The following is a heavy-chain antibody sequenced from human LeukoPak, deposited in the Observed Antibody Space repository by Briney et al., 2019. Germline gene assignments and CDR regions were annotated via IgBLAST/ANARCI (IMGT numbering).Heavy chain of an antibody. V-gene: IGHV4-30-2*01. CDR3: ARAYNWDYGWFDP. D-gene: IGHD1-7*01. CDR1: GGSISSGGYS. J-gene: IGHJ5*02. Sequence: SQTLSLTCAVSGGSISSGGYSWSWIRQPPGKGLEWIGYIYHSGSTYYNPSLKSRVTISVDRSKNQFSLKLSSVTAADTAVYYCARAYNWDYGWFDPWGQGTLVTVSS. CDR2: IYHSGST.